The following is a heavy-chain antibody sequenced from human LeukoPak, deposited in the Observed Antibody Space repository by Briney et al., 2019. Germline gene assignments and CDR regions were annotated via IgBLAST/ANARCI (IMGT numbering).Heavy chain of an antibody. CDR3: ARASQSSGYYFGPWGY. CDR2: INHRGTT. Sequence: GSLRLSCAASGFTFSSYYMHWVRQAPGKGLEWIGDINHRGTTNYNPSLKSRVTISVVTSKIQLSLKLTSVTAADSAVYYCARASQSSGYYFGPWGYWGQGTLVTVSS. CDR1: GFTFSSYY. D-gene: IGHD3-22*01. V-gene: IGHV4-34*01. J-gene: IGHJ4*02.